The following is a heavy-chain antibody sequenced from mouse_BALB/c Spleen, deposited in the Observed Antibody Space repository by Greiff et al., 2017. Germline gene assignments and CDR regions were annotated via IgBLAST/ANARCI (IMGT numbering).Heavy chain of an antibody. J-gene: IGHJ3*01. CDR2: INPYNDGT. V-gene: IGHV1-14*01. CDR3: ASPKLLLRNWFAY. Sequence: VHVKQSGPELVKPGASVKMSCKASGYTFTSYVMHWVKQKPGQGLEWIGYINPYNDGTKYNEKFKGKATLTSDKSSSTAYMELSSLTSEDSAVYYCASPKLLLRNWFAYWGQGTLVTVSA. CDR1: GYTFTSYV. D-gene: IGHD1-1*01.